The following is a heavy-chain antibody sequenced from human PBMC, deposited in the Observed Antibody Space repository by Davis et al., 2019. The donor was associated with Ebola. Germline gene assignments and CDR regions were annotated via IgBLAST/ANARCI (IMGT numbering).Heavy chain of an antibody. CDR2: INPNSGGT. Sequence: ASVKVSCKASGYTFTGYYMHWVRQAPGQGLEWMGWINPNSGGTNYAQKFQGWVTMTRNTSISTAYMELGSLRFEDTAVYYCARGRWVAARWFDPWGQGTLLTVSS. V-gene: IGHV1-2*04. CDR1: GYTFTGYY. J-gene: IGHJ5*02. D-gene: IGHD6-6*01. CDR3: ARGRWVAARWFDP.